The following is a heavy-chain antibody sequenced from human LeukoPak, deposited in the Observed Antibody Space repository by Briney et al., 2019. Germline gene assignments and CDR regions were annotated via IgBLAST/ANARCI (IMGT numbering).Heavy chain of an antibody. V-gene: IGHV3-53*01. CDR1: GFTVGTNS. CDR2: IYSGGST. J-gene: IGHJ1*01. CDR3: ASAREYCGGAECYEYFQY. D-gene: IGHD2-21*01. Sequence: GGSLRLSCAASGFTVGTNSMTWVRQSPGKGLEWVSVIYSGGSTYYADSVNGRFTISRDNSRNTLFLQMNSLRAEDTALYYCASAREYCGGAECYEYFQYWGQGTLVTVSS.